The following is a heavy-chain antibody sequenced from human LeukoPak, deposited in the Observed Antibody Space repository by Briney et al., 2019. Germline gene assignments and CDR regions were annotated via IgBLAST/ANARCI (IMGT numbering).Heavy chain of an antibody. J-gene: IGHJ4*02. CDR3: ARNGDWNYVDY. V-gene: IGHV4-59*08. D-gene: IGHD2-21*02. CDR1: GGSISSYY. CDR2: IYYNGNT. Sequence: SETLSLTCTVSGGSISSYYWSWIRQPPGKGLEWIGYIYYNGNTNYIPSLKSRVTISVDTSKNQFSLRLSSVTAADTAVYYCARNGDWNYVDYWGQGTLVTVSS.